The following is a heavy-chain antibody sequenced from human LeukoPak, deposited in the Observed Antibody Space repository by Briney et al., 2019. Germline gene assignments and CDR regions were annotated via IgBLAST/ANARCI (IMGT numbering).Heavy chain of an antibody. CDR1: GYSISSGYY. J-gene: IGHJ5*02. CDR3: ARDPGIAARPRFDP. Sequence: SETLSLTCTVSGYSISSGYYWGWIRQPPGKGLEWIGSIYHSGSTYYNPSLKSRVTISVDTSKNQFSLQLNSVTPEDTAVYYCARDPGIAARPRFDPWGQGTLVTVSS. D-gene: IGHD6-6*01. V-gene: IGHV4-38-2*02. CDR2: IYHSGST.